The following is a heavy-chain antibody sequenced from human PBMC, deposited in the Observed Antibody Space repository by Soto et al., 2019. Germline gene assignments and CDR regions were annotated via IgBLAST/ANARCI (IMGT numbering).Heavy chain of an antibody. D-gene: IGHD2-15*01. Sequence: EGQLVESGGGLVQPGGSLRLSCAASGFTVSRSYMSWVRQAPGKGLEWVAVIYDTGSTYYADSVKGRFSISRDSFKNTVYLQMNRRRDEDTAVYYCARGGGGPRGDLGGRVRPQPKHMDVWGKGTTVIVSS. V-gene: IGHV3-66*01. J-gene: IGHJ6*03. CDR2: IYDTGST. CDR1: GFTVSRSY. CDR3: ARGGGGPRGDLGGRVRPQPKHMDV.